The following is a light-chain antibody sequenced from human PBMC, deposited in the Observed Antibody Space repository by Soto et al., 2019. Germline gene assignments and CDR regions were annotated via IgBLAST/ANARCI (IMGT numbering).Light chain of an antibody. J-gene: IGKJ4*01. Sequence: EIVLTQSPGTLSLSPGERATLSCRASQTVSSSYLAWYQQKPGQAPRLLIYGASSRATGIPDRFSGSGSGTDFTLTISRLEPEDFAVYYCQQYDISRTFGGGTKVDI. CDR3: QQYDISRT. CDR1: QTVSSSY. V-gene: IGKV3-20*01. CDR2: GAS.